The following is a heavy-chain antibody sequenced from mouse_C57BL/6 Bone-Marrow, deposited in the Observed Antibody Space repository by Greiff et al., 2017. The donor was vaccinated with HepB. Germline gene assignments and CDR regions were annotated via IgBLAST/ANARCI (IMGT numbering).Heavy chain of an antibody. V-gene: IGHV1-82*01. J-gene: IGHJ2*01. CDR2: IYPGDGDT. Sequence: VQLQESGPELVKPGASVKISCKASGYAFSSSWMNWVKQRPGKGLEWIGRIYPGDGDTNYNGKFKGKATLTADKSSSTAYMQLSSLTSEDSAVYFCARGRQVYFDYWGQGTTLTVSS. CDR1: GYAFSSSW. D-gene: IGHD1-3*01. CDR3: ARGRQVYFDY.